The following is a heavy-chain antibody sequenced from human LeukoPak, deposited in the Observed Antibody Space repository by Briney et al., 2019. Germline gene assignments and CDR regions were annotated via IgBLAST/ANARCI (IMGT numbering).Heavy chain of an antibody. CDR1: GGSISSSSYY. CDR2: IYYSGST. V-gene: IGHV4-39*07. J-gene: IGHJ5*02. D-gene: IGHD4-17*01. Sequence: SETLSLTCTVSGGSISSSSYYWGWIRQPPGKGLEWIGSIYYSGSTYYNPSLKSRVTISVDTSKNQFSLKLSSVTAADTAVYYCARVRGRAVTTLDNWFDPWGQGTLVTVSS. CDR3: ARVRGRAVTTLDNWFDP.